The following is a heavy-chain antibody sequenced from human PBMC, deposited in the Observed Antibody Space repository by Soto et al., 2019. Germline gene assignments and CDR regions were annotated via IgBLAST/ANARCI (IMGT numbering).Heavy chain of an antibody. V-gene: IGHV3-30*18. CDR3: AKDFNYDILTGSPHY. D-gene: IGHD3-9*01. CDR2: ISYDGSNK. CDR1: GFTFSSYG. J-gene: IGHJ4*02. Sequence: PGGSLRLSCAASGFTFSSYGMHWVRQAPGKGLEWVAVISYDGSNKYYADSVKGRFTISRDNSKNTLYLQMNSLRAEDTAVYYCAKDFNYDILTGSPHYWGQGTLVTVSS.